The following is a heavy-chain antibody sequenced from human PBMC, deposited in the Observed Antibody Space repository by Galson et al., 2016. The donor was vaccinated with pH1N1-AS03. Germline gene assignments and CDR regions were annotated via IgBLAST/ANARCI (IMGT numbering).Heavy chain of an antibody. D-gene: IGHD4-17*01. J-gene: IGHJ6*02. V-gene: IGHV3-23*01. Sequence: SLRLSCAASGFTFSTNAMSWVRQAPGKGLEWISGISASGGSTDYVESVKGRFTISRDNSRNTLDLQMNSLRADDTATYYCAKGMTKVTSIYGMDVWGQGTTVSVSS. CDR1: GFTFSTNA. CDR2: ISASGGST. CDR3: AKGMTKVTSIYGMDV.